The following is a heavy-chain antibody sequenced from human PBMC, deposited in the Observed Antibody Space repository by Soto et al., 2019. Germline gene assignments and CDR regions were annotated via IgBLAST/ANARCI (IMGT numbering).Heavy chain of an antibody. Sequence: SETLSLTCAVSGGSISSSNWWSWVRQPPGKGLEWIGEIYHSGSTNYNPSLKSRVTISVDKSKNQFSLKLSSVTAADTAVYYCARGGGYCSSTSCYVEVIDYWGPGTLVTVSS. CDR2: IYHSGST. V-gene: IGHV4-4*02. D-gene: IGHD2-2*01. CDR3: ARGGGYCSSTSCYVEVIDY. CDR1: GGSISSSNW. J-gene: IGHJ4*02.